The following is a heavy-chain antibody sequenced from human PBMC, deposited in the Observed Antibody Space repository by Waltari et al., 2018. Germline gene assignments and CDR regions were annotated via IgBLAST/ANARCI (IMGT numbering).Heavy chain of an antibody. CDR2: IIPIFGTA. J-gene: IGHJ5*02. D-gene: IGHD3-3*01. CDR1: GGTFSSYA. CDR3: ARDHGKRFLEWSYNDNWFDP. Sequence: QVQLVQSGAEVKKPGSSVKVSCKASGGTFSSYAISWVRQAPGQGLEWMGGIIPIFGTANYAQKFQGRVTITADESTSTAYMELSSLRSEDTAVYYCARDHGKRFLEWSYNDNWFDPWGQGTLVTVSS. V-gene: IGHV1-69*12.